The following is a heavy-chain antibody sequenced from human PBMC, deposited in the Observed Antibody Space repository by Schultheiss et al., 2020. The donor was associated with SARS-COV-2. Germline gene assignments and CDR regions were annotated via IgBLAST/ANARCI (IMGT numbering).Heavy chain of an antibody. CDR2: ISYDGSNK. Sequence: GGSLRLSCAASGFTFDDYAMHWVRQAPGKGLEWVAVISYDGSNKYYADSVKGRFTISRDNSKNTLYLQMNSLRAEDTAVYYCANHVVPAASRAPRRAFDIWGQGTMVTVSS. CDR1: GFTFDDYA. D-gene: IGHD2-2*01. V-gene: IGHV3-30*04. CDR3: ANHVVPAASRAPRRAFDI. J-gene: IGHJ3*02.